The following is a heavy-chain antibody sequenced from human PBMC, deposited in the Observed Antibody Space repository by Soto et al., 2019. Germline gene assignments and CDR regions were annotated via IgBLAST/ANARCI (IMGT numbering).Heavy chain of an antibody. Sequence: PGGSLRISCAGSGFIFSDYYMTWIRQAPGKGPDWVSYISNSGNTIHYSDSVKGRFTISRDNAKNSLYLQMNSLRAEDTAVYHCARGPSDFWSGYYFDFWGQGTLVTVSS. V-gene: IGHV3-11*01. CDR1: GFIFSDYY. J-gene: IGHJ4*02. CDR3: ARGPSDFWSGYYFDF. CDR2: ISNSGNTI. D-gene: IGHD3-3*01.